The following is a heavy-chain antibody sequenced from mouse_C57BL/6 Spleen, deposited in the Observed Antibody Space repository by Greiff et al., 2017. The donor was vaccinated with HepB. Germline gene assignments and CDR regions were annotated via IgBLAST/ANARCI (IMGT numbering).Heavy chain of an antibody. CDR2: INYDGSST. J-gene: IGHJ1*03. CDR1: GFTFSDYY. V-gene: IGHV5-16*01. Sequence: DVKLVESEGGLVQPGSSMKLSCTASGFTFSDYYMAWVRQVPEKGLEWVANINYDGSSTYYLDSLKSRFIISRDNAKNILYLQMSSLKSEDTATYYCARALSPYWYFDVWGTGTTVTVSS. CDR3: ARALSPYWYFDV.